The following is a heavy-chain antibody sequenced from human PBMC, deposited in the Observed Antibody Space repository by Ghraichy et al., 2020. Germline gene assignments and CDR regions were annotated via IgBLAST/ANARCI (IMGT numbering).Heavy chain of an antibody. CDR2: ISWDGGST. CDR1: GFTFDDYT. Sequence: GGSLRLSCAASGFTFDDYTMHWVRQAPGKGLEWVSLISWDGGSTYYADSVKGRFTISRDNSKNSLYLQMNSLRTEDTALYYCAKGNLEGGCSVGSCYLDYWGQGTLVTVSS. CDR3: AKGNLEGGCSVGSCYLDY. J-gene: IGHJ4*02. D-gene: IGHD2-15*01. V-gene: IGHV3-43*01.